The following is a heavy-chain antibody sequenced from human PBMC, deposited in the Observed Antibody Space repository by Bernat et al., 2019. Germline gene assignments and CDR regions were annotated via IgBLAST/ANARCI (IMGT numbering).Heavy chain of an antibody. CDR1: GFTFSSYA. D-gene: IGHD3-10*01. V-gene: IGHV3-30-3*01. CDR2: ISCDGSDK. Sequence: QVQLVESGGGVVQPGRSLRLSCAASGFTFSSYAMHWVRQAPGKGLEWVAVISCDGSDKYYADSVKGRFTISRDNSKNTLYLQMNSLRAEDTAVYYCARDKTGPERFGDPVTPHYYYYYGMDVWGQGTTVTVSS. CDR3: ARDKTGPERFGDPVTPHYYYYYGMDV. J-gene: IGHJ6*02.